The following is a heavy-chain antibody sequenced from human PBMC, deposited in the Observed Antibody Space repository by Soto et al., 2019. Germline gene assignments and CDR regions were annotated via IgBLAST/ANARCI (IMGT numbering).Heavy chain of an antibody. V-gene: IGHV3-53*04. CDR1: GFTVSSNY. Sequence: EVQLVESGGGLVQPGGSLRLSCAASGFTVSSNYMSWVRQAPGKGLEWVSVIYSGGSTYYADSVKGRFTISRHNSKNTLYLQMNSLRAEDTAVYYCARVGYGDYDWYFDRWGRVTLVTVSS. D-gene: IGHD4-17*01. CDR2: IYSGGST. CDR3: ARVGYGDYDWYFDR. J-gene: IGHJ2*01.